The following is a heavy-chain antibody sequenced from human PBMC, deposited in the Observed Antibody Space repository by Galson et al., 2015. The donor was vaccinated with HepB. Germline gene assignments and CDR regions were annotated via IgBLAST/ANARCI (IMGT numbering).Heavy chain of an antibody. V-gene: IGHV3-23*01. CDR2: VSGSAYTT. Sequence: SLRLSCAASGFTFSAYAMTWVRQAPGKGLEWVSAVSGSAYTTYYADSVKGRFTISRDNSKNTLYLHMNSLRAEDTALYYCAKEKDSSNYPRWGVDVWGQGTTVTVSS. CDR1: GFTFSAYA. CDR3: AKEKDSSNYPRWGVDV. J-gene: IGHJ6*02. D-gene: IGHD3-22*01.